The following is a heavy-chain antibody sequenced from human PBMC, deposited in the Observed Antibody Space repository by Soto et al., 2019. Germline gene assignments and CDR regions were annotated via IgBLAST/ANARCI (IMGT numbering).Heavy chain of an antibody. CDR3: AGLPHYYGSGSYNY. D-gene: IGHD3-10*01. CDR1: CGSISSGDYY. Sequence: TLSLTCTVSCGSISSGDYYWSWIRQPPGKGLEWIGYIYYSGSTYYNPSLKSRVTISVDTSKNQFSLKLSSVTAADTAVYYCAGLPHYYGSGSYNYWGQGTLVTVSS. J-gene: IGHJ4*02. CDR2: IYYSGST. V-gene: IGHV4-30-4*01.